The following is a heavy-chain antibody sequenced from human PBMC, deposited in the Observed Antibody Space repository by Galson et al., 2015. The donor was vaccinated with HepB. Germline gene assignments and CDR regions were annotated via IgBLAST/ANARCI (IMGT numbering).Heavy chain of an antibody. V-gene: IGHV6-1*01. CDR1: GDSVSSITAT. Sequence: CAISGDSVSSITATWNWIRQSPSRGLEWLGRTYYRTKWSYDYAVSVKSRIIINPDTSKNQFSLQLNSVTPDDTAVYYCVRRDGYTETFDYWGQGTLVTVSS. CDR3: VRRDGYTETFDY. D-gene: IGHD5-24*01. CDR2: TYYRTKWSY. J-gene: IGHJ4*02.